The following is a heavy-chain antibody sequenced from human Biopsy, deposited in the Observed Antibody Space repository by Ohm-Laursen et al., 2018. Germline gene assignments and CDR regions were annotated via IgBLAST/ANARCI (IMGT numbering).Heavy chain of an antibody. J-gene: IGHJ2*01. CDR2: ISSTSKTI. CDR1: GFTFSDHS. V-gene: IGHV3-11*01. CDR3: ARVKLWYPYCYFDH. D-gene: IGHD3-16*01. Sequence: SLRLSRTAPGFTFSDHSLSWIRQAPGKGLEWIADISSTSKTISYADSVKGRFTISRDNARESIYLQMSTLRAEDTAVYYCARVKLWYPYCYFDHWGRGTLVTVSS.